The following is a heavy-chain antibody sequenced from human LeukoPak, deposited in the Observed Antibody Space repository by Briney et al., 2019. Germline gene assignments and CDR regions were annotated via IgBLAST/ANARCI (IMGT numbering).Heavy chain of an antibody. CDR3: ARDCGGDCGYYYYYMDV. V-gene: IGHV4-59*01. CDR2: IYYSGST. Sequence: PSETLSLTCTVSGGSISTYYWSWIRQPPGKGLEWIGYIYYSGSTNYNPSLMSRVTISVDTSKNQFSLKLSSVTAADTAVYYCARDCGGDCGYYYYYMDVWGKGTTVTVSS. CDR1: GGSISTYY. D-gene: IGHD2-21*02. J-gene: IGHJ6*03.